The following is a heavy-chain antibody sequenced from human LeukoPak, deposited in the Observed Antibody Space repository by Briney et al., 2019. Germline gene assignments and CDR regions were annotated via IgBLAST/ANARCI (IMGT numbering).Heavy chain of an antibody. J-gene: IGHJ4*02. Sequence: SETLSLTCTVSGGSISSYYWSWIRQPPGKGLEWIGYIYYSGSTNYNPSLKSRVTISVDTSKNQFSLKLSSVTAADTAVYYCARGDFDWYSYYFDYWGQGTLVTVSS. D-gene: IGHD3-9*01. V-gene: IGHV4-59*01. CDR1: GGSISSYY. CDR2: IYYSGST. CDR3: ARGDFDWYSYYFDY.